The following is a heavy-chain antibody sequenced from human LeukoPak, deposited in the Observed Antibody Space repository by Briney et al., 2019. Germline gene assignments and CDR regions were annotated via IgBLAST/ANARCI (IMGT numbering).Heavy chain of an antibody. V-gene: IGHV3-74*01. Sequence: QSGGSLRLSCAASGNYWMHWVRQVPGKGLVWVSHINSDGSWTSYADSVKGRFTISKDNAKNTVHLQMNSLRAEDTAVYYCVSFYETYWGRGTLVTVSS. CDR2: INSDGSWT. D-gene: IGHD2/OR15-2a*01. CDR1: GNYW. J-gene: IGHJ4*02. CDR3: VSFYETY.